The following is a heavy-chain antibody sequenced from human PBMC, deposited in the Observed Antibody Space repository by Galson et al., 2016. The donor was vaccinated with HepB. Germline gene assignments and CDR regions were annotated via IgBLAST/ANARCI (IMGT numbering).Heavy chain of an antibody. V-gene: IGHV4-4*02. CDR1: GGSINNINW. D-gene: IGHD2-8*02. Sequence: SETLSLTCAVSGGSINNINWWIWVRQPPGKGLQWIGEVYESGDTHYDPSLKSRVTMSLDKSKNHFSLKLTSVTAADTAVYYCTTNPGGVGYFDYWSQGSLVTVSS. J-gene: IGHJ4*02. CDR2: VYESGDT. CDR3: TTNPGGVGYFDY.